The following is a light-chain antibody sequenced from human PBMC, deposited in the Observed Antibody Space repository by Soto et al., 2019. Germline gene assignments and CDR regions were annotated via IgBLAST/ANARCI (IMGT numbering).Light chain of an antibody. Sequence: DIQVTQFPSSLSASVGDRITITCRASQAIGNYLAWYQQKPGKVPKLLIYAASTLQSGVPSRFSGSGSGTEFTLTISSLQPDDFATYYCQQYNSYPWTFGQGTKVDIK. CDR3: QQYNSYPWT. CDR2: AAS. J-gene: IGKJ1*01. V-gene: IGKV1-27*01. CDR1: QAIGNY.